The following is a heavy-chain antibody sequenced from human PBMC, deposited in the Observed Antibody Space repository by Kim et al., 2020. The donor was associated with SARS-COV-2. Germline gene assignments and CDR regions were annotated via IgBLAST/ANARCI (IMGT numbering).Heavy chain of an antibody. Sequence: EWGPAISSSGRPMYHTTSGKGRLTISRDNANNTLYLKMNSLRAEDTAVYYCASQYRDTTFGVVTPTRHWGQGTLVTVSS. CDR2: ISSSGRPM. J-gene: IGHJ4*02. D-gene: IGHD3-3*01. V-gene: IGHV3-11*01. CDR3: ASQYRDTTFGVVTPTRH.